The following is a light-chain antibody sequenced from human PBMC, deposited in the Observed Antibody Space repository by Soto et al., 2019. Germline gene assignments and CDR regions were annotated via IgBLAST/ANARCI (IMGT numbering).Light chain of an antibody. CDR2: RAS. CDR3: QQYGTAPIT. V-gene: IGKV3-20*01. J-gene: IGKJ5*01. Sequence: DIVLTQSPGTLSLSQGERATLSCRASQSVIANYLAWYQQKPGQAPRLLIYRASSRATGIPDRFSGTGSGTDFTLTISRVEPEDFAVYYCQQYGTAPITFGQGTRLEIK. CDR1: QSVIANY.